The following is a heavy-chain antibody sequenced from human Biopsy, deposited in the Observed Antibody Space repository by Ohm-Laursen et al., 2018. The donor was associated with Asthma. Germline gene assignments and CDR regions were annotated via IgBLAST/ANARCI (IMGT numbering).Heavy chain of an antibody. CDR3: ARCQVGYSSGWSLLLKKIYYSGMDV. V-gene: IGHV1-69*01. CDR2: IMTVFGTT. J-gene: IGHJ6*02. D-gene: IGHD6-19*01. Sequence: SSVNVSCKAPGGTFSNFAIRWVRQAPGQGLEWLGGIMTVFGTTNYAQKFQGRVTITADESTSTAYMEVTSLRSEDPAIYYCARCQVGYSSGWSLLLKKIYYSGMDVWGQGTAVTVSS. CDR1: GGTFSNFA.